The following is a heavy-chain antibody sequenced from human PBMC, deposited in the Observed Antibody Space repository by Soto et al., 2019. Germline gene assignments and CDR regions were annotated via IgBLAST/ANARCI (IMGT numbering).Heavy chain of an antibody. CDR3: TRPYYDSSGYYYGGLNY. J-gene: IGHJ4*02. CDR2: IRSKANSYAT. D-gene: IGHD3-22*01. Sequence: PGGSLRLSCAASGFTFSGSAMHWVRQASGKGLEWVGRIRSKANSYATAYAASVKGRFTISRDDSKNTAYLQMNSLKTEDTAVYYCTRPYYDSSGYYYGGLNYWGQGTLVTVSS. CDR1: GFTFSGSA. V-gene: IGHV3-73*01.